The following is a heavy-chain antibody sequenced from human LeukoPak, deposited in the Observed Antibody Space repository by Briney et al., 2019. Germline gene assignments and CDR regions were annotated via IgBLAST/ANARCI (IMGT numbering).Heavy chain of an antibody. Sequence: SETLSLTCTVSGGSFSSYYWSWIRQPPGKGLEWIGYIYYSGTTNYNPSLRSRVTISVDTSKNQFPLKLNSVTAADTAVYYCAREDSSGWYGYWGQGTLVTVSS. CDR3: AREDSSGWYGY. CDR2: IYYSGTT. CDR1: GGSFSSYY. D-gene: IGHD6-19*01. J-gene: IGHJ4*02. V-gene: IGHV4-59*01.